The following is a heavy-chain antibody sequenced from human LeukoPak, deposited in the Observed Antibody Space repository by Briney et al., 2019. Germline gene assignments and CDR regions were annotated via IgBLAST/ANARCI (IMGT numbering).Heavy chain of an antibody. CDR2: INYTGST. CDR1: GGSFSGFY. Sequence: SETLSLTCAVYGGSFSGFYWSWIRHVPGKGLEWIGEINYTGSTSYNPSLKSRVTISVDTSQNQFFLLLTSVTAADTAVYYCARDPSIAVAATGDYWGQGTLVTVSS. V-gene: IGHV4-34*01. D-gene: IGHD6-19*01. CDR3: ARDPSIAVAATGDY. J-gene: IGHJ4*02.